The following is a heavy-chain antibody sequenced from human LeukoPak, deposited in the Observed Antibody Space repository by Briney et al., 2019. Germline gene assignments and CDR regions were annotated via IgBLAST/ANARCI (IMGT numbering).Heavy chain of an antibody. CDR3: ARDDYRGVTNFDP. V-gene: IGHV4-59*01. D-gene: IGHD3-10*01. CDR1: GGSISPYF. J-gene: IGHJ5*02. Sequence: SETLSLTCTVSGGSISPYFWSWFRQPPGKGLEWIGYISYNGSTIYSPSLKSRVTISVDTSKNQFSLQLTSVTAADTAVYYCARDDYRGVTNFDPWGQGTLVTVSS. CDR2: ISYNGST.